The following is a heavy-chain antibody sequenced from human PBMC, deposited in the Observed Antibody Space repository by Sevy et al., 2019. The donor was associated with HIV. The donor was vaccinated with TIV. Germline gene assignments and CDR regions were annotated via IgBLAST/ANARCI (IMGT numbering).Heavy chain of an antibody. CDR3: ARAPRGSQGPGQYFHH. CDR1: GYTFTNYH. Sequence: ASVKVSCKASGYTFTNYHITWVRQAPGQGLEWMGWITANNGNTNYAQRLQGRVTMTTDTSTNKAYMELRSLKSDDTAVYYCARAPRGSQGPGQYFHHWGQGTLVTVSS. CDR2: ITANNGNT. V-gene: IGHV1-18*01. J-gene: IGHJ1*01. D-gene: IGHD1-26*01.